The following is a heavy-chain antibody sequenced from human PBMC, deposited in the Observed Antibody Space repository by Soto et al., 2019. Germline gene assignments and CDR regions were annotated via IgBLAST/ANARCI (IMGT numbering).Heavy chain of an antibody. Sequence: GGSLRLSCAASGFTFSSYAMSWVRQAPGKGLEWVSAISGSGGSTYYADSVKGRFTISRDNSKNTLYLQMNGLRAEDTAVYYCANDRSHSYFDYWGQGTLVTVSS. CDR2: ISGSGGST. V-gene: IGHV3-23*01. J-gene: IGHJ4*02. CDR3: ANDRSHSYFDY. CDR1: GFTFSSYA.